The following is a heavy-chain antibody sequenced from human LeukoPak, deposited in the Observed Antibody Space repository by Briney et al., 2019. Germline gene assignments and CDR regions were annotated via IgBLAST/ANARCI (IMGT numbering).Heavy chain of an antibody. CDR2: INPNSGGT. Sequence: VASVKVSCKASGYTFTGYYMHWVRQAPGQGLEWMGWINPNSGGTNYAQKFQGRVTMTTDTSTSTAYMELRSLRSDDTAVYYCARGGEQWLSNWFDPWGQGTLVTVSS. J-gene: IGHJ5*02. D-gene: IGHD6-19*01. CDR3: ARGGEQWLSNWFDP. CDR1: GYTFTGYY. V-gene: IGHV1-2*02.